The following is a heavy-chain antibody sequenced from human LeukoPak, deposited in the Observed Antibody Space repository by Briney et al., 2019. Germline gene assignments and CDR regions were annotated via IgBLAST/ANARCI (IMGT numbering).Heavy chain of an antibody. CDR2: ISAYNGNT. CDR1: GYTFTSYG. V-gene: IGHV1-18*01. CDR3: GRFFGVNNYQYNGVDV. Sequence: ASVKVSCKATGYTFTSYGISWVRQARGQGLEWMGWISAYNGNTNYAQKLQGRVTMTTDTSTSTAYMELRSLRSDDTAVYYCGRFFGVNNYQYNGVDVWGQGTTVTVSS. D-gene: IGHD3-3*01. J-gene: IGHJ6*02.